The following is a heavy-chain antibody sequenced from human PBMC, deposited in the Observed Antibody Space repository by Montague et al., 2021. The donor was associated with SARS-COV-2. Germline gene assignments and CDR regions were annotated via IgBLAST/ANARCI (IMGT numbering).Heavy chain of an antibody. CDR1: GGSISSGSYY. J-gene: IGHJ4*02. D-gene: IGHD2-21*02. V-gene: IGHV4-61*02. CDR3: ARLLPDGTVVATDIPIDS. CDR2: IYTSGST. Sequence: TLSLTCTVSGGSISSGSYYWSWIRQPAGKGLEWIGRIYTSGSTNYNPSLESRVTISVDTSENQFSLKLRSVIAADTAVHYCARLLPDGTVVATDIPIDSWGQGTLVTVSS.